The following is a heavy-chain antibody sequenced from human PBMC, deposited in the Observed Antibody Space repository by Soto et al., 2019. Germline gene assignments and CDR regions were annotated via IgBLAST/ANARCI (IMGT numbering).Heavy chain of an antibody. CDR2: ISYDGSNK. Sequence: GGSLRLSCAASGFTFSSYGMHWVRQAPGKGLEWVAVISYDGSNKYYADSVKGRFTISRDNSKNTLYLQMNSLRAEDTAVYYCAGAAAATRGYYYMDVWGKGTTVTVSS. J-gene: IGHJ6*03. D-gene: IGHD6-13*01. CDR3: AGAAAATRGYYYMDV. V-gene: IGHV3-30*03. CDR1: GFTFSSYG.